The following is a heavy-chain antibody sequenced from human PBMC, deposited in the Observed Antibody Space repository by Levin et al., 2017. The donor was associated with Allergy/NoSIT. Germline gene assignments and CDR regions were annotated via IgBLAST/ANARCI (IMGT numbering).Heavy chain of an antibody. CDR1: GFTFSSYG. CDR3: AKDLGEAPPAYYYYYMDV. CDR2: ISYDGSNK. J-gene: IGHJ6*03. Sequence: GESLKISCAASGFTFSSYGMHWVRQAPGKGLEWVAVISYDGSNKYYADSVKGRFTISRDNSKNTLYLQMNSLRAEDTAVYYCAKDLGEAPPAYYYYYMDVWGKGTTVTVSS. V-gene: IGHV3-30*18. D-gene: IGHD2-21*01.